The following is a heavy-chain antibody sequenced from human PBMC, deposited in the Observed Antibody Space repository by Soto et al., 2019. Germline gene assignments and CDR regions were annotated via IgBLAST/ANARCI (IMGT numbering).Heavy chain of an antibody. CDR3: VRLIGNSWLDS. J-gene: IGHJ5*01. D-gene: IGHD3-16*01. CDR1: GFPFSSYA. V-gene: IGHV3-30-3*01. Sequence: GGSLRLSCAASGFPFSSYAMHWVRQAPGKGLEWVAVISYDGSNKYYADSVKGRFTINPDTSNNQLSLQLNSVTPDDTAVYYCVRLIGNSWLDSWGQGTLVTSPQ. CDR2: ISYDGSNK.